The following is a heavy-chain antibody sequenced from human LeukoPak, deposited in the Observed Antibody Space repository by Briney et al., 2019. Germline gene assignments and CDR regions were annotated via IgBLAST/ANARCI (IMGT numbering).Heavy chain of an antibody. Sequence: GGSLRLSCAASGFTVSSNYMSWVRQAPGKGLEWVSVIYSGGSTYYADSVKGRFTISRDNSKNTPYLQMSSLRAEDTAVYYCARVQGGAFFDYWGQGTLVTVSS. D-gene: IGHD1-1*01. CDR3: ARVQGGAFFDY. J-gene: IGHJ4*02. V-gene: IGHV3-53*01. CDR2: IYSGGST. CDR1: GFTVSSNY.